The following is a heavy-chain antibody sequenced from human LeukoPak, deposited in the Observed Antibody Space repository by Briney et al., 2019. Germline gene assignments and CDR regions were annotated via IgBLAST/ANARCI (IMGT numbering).Heavy chain of an antibody. CDR1: GFTFDDYA. CDR3: ARAGGSYDGNYFDY. J-gene: IGHJ4*02. Sequence: GGSLRLSCAASGFTFDDYAMHWVRQAPGKGLEWVSGISWNSGSIGYADSVKGRFTISRDNAKNSLYLQMNSLRAEDTAVYYCARAGGSYDGNYFDYWGQGTLVTVSS. V-gene: IGHV3-9*01. CDR2: ISWNSGSI. D-gene: IGHD1-26*01.